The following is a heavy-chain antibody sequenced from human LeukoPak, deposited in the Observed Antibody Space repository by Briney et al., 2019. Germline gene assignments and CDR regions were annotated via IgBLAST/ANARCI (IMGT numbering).Heavy chain of an antibody. J-gene: IGHJ5*02. V-gene: IGHV4-59*12. CDR2: IYYTGDT. Sequence: PSETLSLTCTVSGCSISYYYWSWVRQPPGKGLEWIGYIYYTGDTNYNPSLGSRVTISVDTSKNQFSLKLRSVTAADTAVYYCATYTNYKNWIDPWGQGTLVTVSS. D-gene: IGHD2-8*01. CDR3: ATYTNYKNWIDP. CDR1: GCSISYYY.